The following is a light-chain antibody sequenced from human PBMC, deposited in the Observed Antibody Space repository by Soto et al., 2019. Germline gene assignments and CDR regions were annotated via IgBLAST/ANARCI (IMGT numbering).Light chain of an antibody. CDR2: SAS. J-gene: IGKJ5*01. CDR1: QSINNY. Sequence: IQMTQSPASLSVSVGDRVTITCHASQSINNYLNWYLQRPGQAPKLLIRSASTLQRGVPSRFSGSGSRTEFTLTIADLQPDDFGTYYCQQSLTMPITFGHGTRLEIK. V-gene: IGKV1-39*01. CDR3: QQSLTMPIT.